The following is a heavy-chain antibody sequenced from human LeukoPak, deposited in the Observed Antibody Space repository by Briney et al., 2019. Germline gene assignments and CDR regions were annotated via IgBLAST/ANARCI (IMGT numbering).Heavy chain of an antibody. V-gene: IGHV3-48*01. J-gene: IGHJ5*02. CDR3: AKVPRQHDNWFDP. D-gene: IGHD6-13*01. Sequence: PGGSLRLSCAASGFTFSSHSMNWVRQAPGKGLEWVSYIGSSSTIIHYADSVKGRFTISRDDAKNSLYLQMNSLRAEDTAVYYCAKVPRQHDNWFDPWGQGTLVTVSS. CDR2: IGSSSTII. CDR1: GFTFSSHS.